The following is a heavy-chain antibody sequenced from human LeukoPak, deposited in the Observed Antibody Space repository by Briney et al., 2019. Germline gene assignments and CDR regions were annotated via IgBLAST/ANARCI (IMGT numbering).Heavy chain of an antibody. V-gene: IGHV5-51*01. CDR1: GYSFSTYW. Sequence: GESLKISCKGSGYSFSTYWIGWVRQMPGKGLEWMGIIYPGDSDTRYSPSFQGQVTISADKSISTAYLQWDSLKASDTAMYYCARHQYSGTYYNAFDIWGQGTMVTVSS. J-gene: IGHJ3*02. CDR2: IYPGDSDT. D-gene: IGHD1-26*01. CDR3: ARHQYSGTYYNAFDI.